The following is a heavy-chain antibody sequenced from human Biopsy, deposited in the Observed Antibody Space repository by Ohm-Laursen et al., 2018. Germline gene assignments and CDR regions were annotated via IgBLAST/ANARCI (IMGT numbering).Heavy chain of an antibody. Sequence: SETLSLTCAVYGGSFTGYYWSWIRQPPGKGLEWIGEINHSGSTNYNPSLKSRVTISLDTSKNQLSLKLSSVTAADTAVYYCARVPLPGIGAAYQGRFLYGMDVWGQGTTVSVSS. D-gene: IGHD6-13*01. CDR3: ARVPLPGIGAAYQGRFLYGMDV. CDR1: GGSFTGYY. CDR2: INHSGST. V-gene: IGHV4-34*01. J-gene: IGHJ6*02.